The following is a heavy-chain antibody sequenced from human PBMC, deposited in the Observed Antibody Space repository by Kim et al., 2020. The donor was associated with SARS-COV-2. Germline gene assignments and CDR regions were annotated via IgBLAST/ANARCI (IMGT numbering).Heavy chain of an antibody. CDR2: ISGYNGNT. D-gene: IGHD3-22*01. V-gene: IGHV1-18*01. Sequence: ASVKVSCKASGYTFTSYGISWVRQAPGQGLEWMGWISGYNGNTNYAQKLQGRVTMTTDTSTSTSYMELRSLRSDDTAVYYCARGYYDSSLEAFGIWGQGTMVTVAS. CDR1: GYTFTSYG. J-gene: IGHJ3*02. CDR3: ARGYYDSSLEAFGI.